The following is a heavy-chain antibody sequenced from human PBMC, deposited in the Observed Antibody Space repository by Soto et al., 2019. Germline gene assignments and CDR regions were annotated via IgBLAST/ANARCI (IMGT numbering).Heavy chain of an antibody. CDR2: IYYTGST. V-gene: IGHV4-4*07. Sequence: TSETLSLTCSVSGGSISTYHWSWIRQPAGKGLEWIGRIYYTGSTDYNPSLKSRVTMSVDTSKNQFSLKVSSVTAADTAVYYCARDCSGGACYPASFDYWGQGTLVTVSS. CDR1: GGSISTYH. CDR3: ARDCSGGACYPASFDY. D-gene: IGHD2-15*01. J-gene: IGHJ4*02.